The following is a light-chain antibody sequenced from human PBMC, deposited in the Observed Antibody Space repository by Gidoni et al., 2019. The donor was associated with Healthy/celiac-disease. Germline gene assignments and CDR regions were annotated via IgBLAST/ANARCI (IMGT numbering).Light chain of an antibody. J-gene: IGLJ2*01. CDR2: DVS. Sequence: QSALTQPASVSGSPGQSITISCTGTSSDLGVYNYASWYHQHPDNAHKLIIYDVSYRPSGISNRFSGSKSGNTASLTISGLQGEDEADYYCSSYTGSSTVFGGGTKLTVL. CDR3: SSYTGSSTV. CDR1: SSDLGVYNY. V-gene: IGLV2-14*03.